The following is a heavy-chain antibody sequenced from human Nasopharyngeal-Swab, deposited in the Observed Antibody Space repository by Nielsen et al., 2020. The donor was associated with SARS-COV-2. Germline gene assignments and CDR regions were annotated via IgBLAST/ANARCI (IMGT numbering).Heavy chain of an antibody. J-gene: IGHJ6*03. CDR3: ARGGWLRRDYYYVYYYMDV. Sequence: WVRQAPGQGLEWMGGMIPVLPITRDAQKFRDRVTITADTYSSTAYMELSSLRSEDTTTYYCARGGWLRRDYYYVYYYMDVWGKGTTVTVSS. CDR2: MIPVLPIT. D-gene: IGHD5-24*01. V-gene: IGHV1-69*10.